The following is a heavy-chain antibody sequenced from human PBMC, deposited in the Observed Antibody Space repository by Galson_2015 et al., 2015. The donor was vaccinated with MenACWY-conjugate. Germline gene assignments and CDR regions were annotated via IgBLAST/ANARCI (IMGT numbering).Heavy chain of an antibody. V-gene: IGHV5-51*01. CDR1: GSSFTNYW. J-gene: IGHJ6*02. CDR2: IDPHNSNT. CDR3: ARHPPGGRGMDV. Sequence: QSGAEVKKPGESLKISCKGSGSSFTNYWIGWVRQMPGRGLEWMGLIDPHNSNTRYSPSFQGQVTISADESISTAFLQWSSLKASDTAMYYCARHPPGGRGMDVWGRGTTVTVSS. D-gene: IGHD1-26*01.